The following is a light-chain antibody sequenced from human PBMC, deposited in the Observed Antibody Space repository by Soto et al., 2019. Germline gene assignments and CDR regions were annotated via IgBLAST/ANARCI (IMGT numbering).Light chain of an antibody. J-gene: IGLJ1*01. CDR3: SSYTTSSSYV. Sequence: QSVLTQPASVSGSPGQSITISCTGTSSDVGGYIYVSWYQQHPGKAPKLMIYDVTSRPSGVSYRFSGSKSGNTASLTISGLQAEDEADYYCSSYTTSSSYVFGTGTKGTVL. CDR1: SSDVGGYIY. CDR2: DVT. V-gene: IGLV2-14*01.